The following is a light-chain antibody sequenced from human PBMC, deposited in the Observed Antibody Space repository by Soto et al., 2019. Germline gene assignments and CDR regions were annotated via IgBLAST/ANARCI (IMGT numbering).Light chain of an antibody. J-gene: IGKJ2*01. CDR3: QQYYSTPPYT. CDR1: QSVFYSSNNKNY. V-gene: IGKV4-1*01. CDR2: WAS. Sequence: IVMTQSPDSLAVSLGERATINCKSSQSVFYSSNNKNYLAWYRQKPGQPPKLIIYWASIRESGVPDRISGSGSVTDFTLTISSLQAEDVAVYYCQQYYSTPPYTFGQGTKLEIK.